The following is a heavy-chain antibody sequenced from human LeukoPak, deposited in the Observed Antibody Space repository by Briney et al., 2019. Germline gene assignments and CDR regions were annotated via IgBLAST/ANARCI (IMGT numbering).Heavy chain of an antibody. CDR3: ARGMELST. CDR1: GFAFSSYA. Sequence: PGGSLRLSCAASGFAFSSYAMSWVRQAPGKGLEWVSAISGSGDITYLADSVKGRFTISRDNSKNTLYLQVNSLRAEDTAIYYCARGMELSTWGTGTMVSVSS. J-gene: IGHJ3*01. D-gene: IGHD3-16*02. V-gene: IGHV3-23*01. CDR2: ISGSGDIT.